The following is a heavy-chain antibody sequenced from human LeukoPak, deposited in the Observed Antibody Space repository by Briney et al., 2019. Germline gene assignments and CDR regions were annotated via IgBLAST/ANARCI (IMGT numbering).Heavy chain of an antibody. CDR3: ARVGAYCTSNSCFDY. D-gene: IGHD2-2*01. Sequence: GASVKVSCKASGYTFTSYGISWVRQAPGQGLEWMGWISAYNGNTNYAQKLQGRVTMTTDTSTSTAYMELRSLRSDDTAVYYCARVGAYCTSNSCFDYWGQGALVTVSS. V-gene: IGHV1-18*01. J-gene: IGHJ4*02. CDR2: ISAYNGNT. CDR1: GYTFTSYG.